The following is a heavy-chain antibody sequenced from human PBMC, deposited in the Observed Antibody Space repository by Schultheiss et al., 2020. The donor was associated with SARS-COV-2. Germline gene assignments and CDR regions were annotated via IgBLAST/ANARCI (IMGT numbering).Heavy chain of an antibody. CDR2: IYTSGSI. D-gene: IGHD3-22*01. CDR3: AREGSYDSSETHYGMDV. CDR1: GGSISSGGYY. V-gene: IGHV4-61*08. J-gene: IGHJ6*02. Sequence: SETLSLTCTVSGGSISSGGYYWSWIRQHPGKGLEWIGRIYTSGSINYNPALKSRVTISVDTSKNQFSLKRRSVTAADTAVYYCAREGSYDSSETHYGMDVWGRGTTVSGS.